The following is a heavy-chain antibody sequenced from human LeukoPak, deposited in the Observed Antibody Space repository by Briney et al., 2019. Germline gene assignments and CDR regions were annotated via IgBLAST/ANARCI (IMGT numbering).Heavy chain of an antibody. V-gene: IGHV3-30*04. CDR1: GFTFSSYA. CDR2: ISYDGSNK. J-gene: IGHJ4*02. Sequence: GGSLRLSCAASGFTFSSYAMHWVRQAPGKGPEWVAVISYDGSNKYYADSVKGRFTISRDNSENTLYLQMNSLRAEDTAVYYCARDPGSSGWYYFDYWGQGTLVTVSS. CDR3: ARDPGSSGWYYFDY. D-gene: IGHD6-19*01.